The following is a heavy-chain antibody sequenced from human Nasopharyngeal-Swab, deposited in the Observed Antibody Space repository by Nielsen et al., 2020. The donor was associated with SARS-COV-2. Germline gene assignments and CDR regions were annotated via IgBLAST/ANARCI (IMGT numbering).Heavy chain of an antibody. CDR2: ISVTGGGK. CDR3: ARGRNDILTGYYPLVDY. Sequence: GESLKISCAASGFTFGNYAMNWFRQTPGKGLEWVSAISVTGGGKYYADSVKGRFTISRDNSKNTLYLQMNSLRAEDTAVYYCARGRNDILTGYYPLVDYWGQGTLVTVSS. CDR1: GFTFGNYA. V-gene: IGHV3-23*01. D-gene: IGHD3-9*01. J-gene: IGHJ4*02.